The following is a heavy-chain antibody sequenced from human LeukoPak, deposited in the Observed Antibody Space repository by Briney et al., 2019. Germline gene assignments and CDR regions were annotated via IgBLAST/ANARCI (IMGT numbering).Heavy chain of an antibody. J-gene: IGHJ4*02. V-gene: IGHV3-23*01. CDR3: AKDQPTFQQLVERFDY. CDR2: ISGSSGST. CDR1: GFTFSSYA. D-gene: IGHD6-13*01. Sequence: GGSLRLSCAASGFTFSSYAMSWVRQAPGKGLEWVSAISGSSGSTYYADSVKGRFTISRDNSKNTLYLQMNSLRAEDTAVYYCAKDQPTFQQLVERFDYWGQGTLVTVSS.